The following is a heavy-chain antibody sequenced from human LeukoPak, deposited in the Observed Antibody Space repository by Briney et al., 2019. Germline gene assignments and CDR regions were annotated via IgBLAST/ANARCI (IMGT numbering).Heavy chain of an antibody. CDR3: ARDPVIVVPAAVHYYYGMDV. D-gene: IGHD2-2*01. CDR1: GFTFSSYG. CDR2: IWYDGSNK. V-gene: IGHV3-33*01. J-gene: IGHJ6*02. Sequence: GRSLRLSCAASGFTFSSYGMHWVRQAPGKGLEWVAVIWYDGSNKYYADSVKGRFTISRDNSKNTLYLQMNSLRAEDTAVYYCARDPVIVVPAAVHYYYGMDVWGQGTTVTVSS.